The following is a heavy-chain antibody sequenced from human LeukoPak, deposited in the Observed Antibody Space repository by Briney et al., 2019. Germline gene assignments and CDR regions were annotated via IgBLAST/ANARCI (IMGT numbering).Heavy chain of an antibody. V-gene: IGHV1-69*05. CDR3: ARVGDFWSGYNDY. J-gene: IGHJ4*02. D-gene: IGHD3-3*01. CDR2: IIPIFGTA. CDR1: VGTFSSYA. Sequence: SVKISCKASVGTFSSYAISWVRQAPGQGLEWMGRIIPIFGTANYAQKFQGRVTITTDESTSTAYMELSSLRSEDTAVYYCARVGDFWSGYNDYWGQGTLVTVSS.